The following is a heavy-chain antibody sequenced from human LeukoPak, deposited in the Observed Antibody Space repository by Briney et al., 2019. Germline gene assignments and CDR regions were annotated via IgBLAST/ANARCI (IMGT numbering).Heavy chain of an antibody. V-gene: IGHV3-7*01. CDR3: ARDKSRSGYSN. Sequence: HTGDSLRLSCSASGFTLGSYWMAWVRQAPGKGLEWVANIRKDGSVENYVDSVKGRFTISRDNAKNSLYLQMNSLRAEDTAVYYCARDKSRSGYSNWGQGTLVTVSS. D-gene: IGHD3-22*01. CDR2: IRKDGSVE. J-gene: IGHJ4*02. CDR1: GFTLGSYW.